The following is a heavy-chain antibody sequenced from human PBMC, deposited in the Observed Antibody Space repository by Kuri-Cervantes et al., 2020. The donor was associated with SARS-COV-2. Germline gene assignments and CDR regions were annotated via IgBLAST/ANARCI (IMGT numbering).Heavy chain of an antibody. J-gene: IGHJ3*02. V-gene: IGHV3-30-3*01. D-gene: IGHD2-15*01. CDR1: GFTFSSYA. CDR3: ARYWAAFDI. CDR2: ISYDGSNK. Sequence: GGSLRLSCAASGFTFSSYAMHWVRQAPGKGLEWVAVISYDGSNKYYADSVKGRFTISRDNAKNSLYLQMNSLRAEDTAVYYCARYWAAFDIWGQGTMVTVSS.